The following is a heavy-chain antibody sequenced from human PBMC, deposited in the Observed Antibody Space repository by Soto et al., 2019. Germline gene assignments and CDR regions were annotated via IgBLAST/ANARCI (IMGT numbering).Heavy chain of an antibody. J-gene: IGHJ4*02. V-gene: IGHV1-24*01. CDR3: ATVLAYDYGDQIDY. CDR2: FDPEDGET. Sequence: ASVKVSCKVSGYTLTELSMHWVRQAPGKGLEWMGGFDPEDGETIYAQKFQGRVTMTEDTSTDTAYMELSSLRSEDTAVYYCATVLAYDYGDQIDYCGQGTLVTVSS. D-gene: IGHD4-17*01. CDR1: GYTLTELS.